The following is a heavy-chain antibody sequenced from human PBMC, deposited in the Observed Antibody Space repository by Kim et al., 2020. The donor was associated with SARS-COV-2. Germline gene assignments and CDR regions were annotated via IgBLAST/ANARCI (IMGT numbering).Heavy chain of an antibody. CDR2: FDPEDGET. J-gene: IGHJ5*02. Sequence: ASVKVSCKVSGYTLTELSMHWVRQAPGKGLEWMGGFDPEDGETIYAQKFQGRVTMTGDTSTDTAYMELSSLRSEDTAVYYCATSTTVTTSGWFDPWGQGTLVTVSS. CDR3: ATSTTVTTSGWFDP. D-gene: IGHD4-17*01. CDR1: GYTLTELS. V-gene: IGHV1-24*01.